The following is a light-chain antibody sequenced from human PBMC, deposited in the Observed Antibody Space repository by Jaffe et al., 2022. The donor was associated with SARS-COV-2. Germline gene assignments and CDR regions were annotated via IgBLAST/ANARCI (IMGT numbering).Light chain of an antibody. CDR3: QQSHSTPPWT. J-gene: IGKJ4*01. CDR2: AVS. Sequence: DIQMTQSPSSLSASVGDRVTITCRAGQPVPDYVNWYQQKPGEAPKLLIYAVSTLYSGVPSRFSGSGSATDFTLTISSLQREDFATYFCQQSHSTPPWTFGGGTKVEI. CDR1: QPVPDY. V-gene: IGKV1-39*01.